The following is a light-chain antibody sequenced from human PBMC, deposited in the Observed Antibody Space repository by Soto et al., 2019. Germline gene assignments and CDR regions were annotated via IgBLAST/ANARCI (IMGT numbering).Light chain of an antibody. CDR2: DAS. CDR3: QHYETYPLS. J-gene: IGKJ4*01. Sequence: DIQMTPSPSTLSASVGDRVTITCRASQSISDWLAWYQQKPGKAPKLLIFDASSLEGGVPSRFSGSGFGTEFTLTITSLQPDDFATYYCQHYETYPLSFGGGTKVDNK. V-gene: IGKV1-5*01. CDR1: QSISDW.